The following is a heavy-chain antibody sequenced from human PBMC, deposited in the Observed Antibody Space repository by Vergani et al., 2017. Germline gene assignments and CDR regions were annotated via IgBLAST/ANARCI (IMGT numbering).Heavy chain of an antibody. CDR1: GFSFPGYA. J-gene: IGHJ3*01. CDR3: TKGSVYYHDSAGHGYDPYTGFDL. D-gene: IGHD5-12*01. Sequence: EVQLLESGGGLVQPGGSLRLSCEASGFSFPGYAMSWVRQAPGKGLEWVANIKQDGSEKYYVDSVRGRFTISRDNAKNSLFLEMNSLRFEDTAVYFCTKGSVYYHDSAGHGYDPYTGFDLWGQGTLVTVSS. CDR2: IKQDGSEK. V-gene: IGHV3-7*03.